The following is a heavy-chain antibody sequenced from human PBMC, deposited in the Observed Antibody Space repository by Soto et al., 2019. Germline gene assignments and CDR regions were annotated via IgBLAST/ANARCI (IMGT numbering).Heavy chain of an antibody. Sequence: ESGGGVVQPGRSLRLSCAASGFTFSSYGMHWVRQAPGKGLEWVAVIWYDGSNKYYADSVKGRFTISRDNSKNTLYLQMNSLRAEDTAVYYCARGGVVADLDYWGQGTLVTVSS. D-gene: IGHD2-15*01. CDR2: IWYDGSNK. CDR1: GFTFSSYG. J-gene: IGHJ4*02. V-gene: IGHV3-33*01. CDR3: ARGGVVADLDY.